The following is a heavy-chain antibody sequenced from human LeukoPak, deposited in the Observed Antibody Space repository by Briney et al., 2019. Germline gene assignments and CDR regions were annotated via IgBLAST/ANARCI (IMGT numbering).Heavy chain of an antibody. CDR2: ISSSSSYI. Sequence: GGSLRLSCAASGFTFSRYTMNWVRQAPGKGLEWVSSISSSSSYIYYADSMKGRFTISRDNAKKSLYLQMNSLRAEDTAVYYCARAKRNAFDIWSQGTMVTVSS. J-gene: IGHJ3*02. CDR1: GFTFSRYT. V-gene: IGHV3-21*01. CDR3: ARAKRNAFDI.